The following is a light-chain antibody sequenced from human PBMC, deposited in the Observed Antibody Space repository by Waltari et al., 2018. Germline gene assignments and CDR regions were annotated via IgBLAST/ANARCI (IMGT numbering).Light chain of an antibody. CDR1: RSTTGSHT. CDR2: SNN. J-gene: IGLJ2*01. Sequence: QSVLTQPPSASGTPGQRVTISCSGLRSTTGSHTVNWYQQLPGTAPKLLIYSNNERPSGVPDRFSGSKSGTSASLAISGLQSEDEADYYCAAWDDSLNGVVFGGGTKLTVL. V-gene: IGLV1-44*01. CDR3: AAWDDSLNGVV.